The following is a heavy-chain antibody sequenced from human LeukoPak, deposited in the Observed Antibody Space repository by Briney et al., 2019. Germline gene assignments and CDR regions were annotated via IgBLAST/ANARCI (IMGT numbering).Heavy chain of an antibody. V-gene: IGHV3-30-3*01. CDR3: ARDGPGDFIVVVPAANYYFDY. CDR2: ISYDGSNK. Sequence: GGSLRLSCAASGFTFSSYAMHWVRQAPGKGLEWVAVISYDGSNKYYADSVKGRFTISRDNSKNTLYLQMNSLRAEDTAVYYCARDGPGDFIVVVPAANYYFDYWGQGTLVTVSS. D-gene: IGHD2-2*01. CDR1: GFTFSSYA. J-gene: IGHJ4*02.